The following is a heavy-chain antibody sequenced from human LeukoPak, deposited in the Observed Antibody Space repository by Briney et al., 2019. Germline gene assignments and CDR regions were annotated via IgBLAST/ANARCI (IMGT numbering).Heavy chain of an antibody. D-gene: IGHD3-10*01. CDR3: ANGHYGSGSKAY. J-gene: IGHJ4*02. V-gene: IGHV3-15*01. CDR1: GFTFNKAW. Sequence: GGSLRLSCVASGFTFNKAWMSWARQAPGKGLEWVGRIKENSVGGTTDYAAPVKGRFTISRDNAKNSLYLQMNSLRAEDTAVYYCANGHYGSGSKAYWGQGTLVTVSS. CDR2: IKENSVGGTT.